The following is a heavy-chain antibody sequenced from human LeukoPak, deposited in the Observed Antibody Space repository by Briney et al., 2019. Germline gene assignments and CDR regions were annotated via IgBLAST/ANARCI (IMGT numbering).Heavy chain of an antibody. D-gene: IGHD2-15*01. CDR1: GYTFSAYG. CDR2: ISAYNGTT. Sequence: ASVKVSCKASGYTFSAYGITWVRQAPGQGLEWMGWISAYNGTTNYAQKFQGRVTMTRDTSTSTVYMELSSLRSEDTAVYYCARELLPGGYYYYMDVWGKGTTVTVSS. CDR3: ARELLPGGYYYYMDV. J-gene: IGHJ6*03. V-gene: IGHV1-18*01.